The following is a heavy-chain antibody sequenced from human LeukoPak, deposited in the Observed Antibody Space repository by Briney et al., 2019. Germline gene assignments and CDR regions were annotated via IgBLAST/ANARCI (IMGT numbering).Heavy chain of an antibody. V-gene: IGHV3-74*01. CDR2: IRGDENEI. CDR1: GFTFSSHW. D-gene: IGHD3-10*01. Sequence: GGSLRLSCEASGFTFSSHWMHWVRQVPGKGLVWVARIRGDENEIDYADSVKGRFTISRDNAKNTLYLQMNSLRVEDTAVYFCARGHVPGSTRQWDFWGQGTMVTVSS. J-gene: IGHJ4*02. CDR3: ARGHVPGSTRQWDF.